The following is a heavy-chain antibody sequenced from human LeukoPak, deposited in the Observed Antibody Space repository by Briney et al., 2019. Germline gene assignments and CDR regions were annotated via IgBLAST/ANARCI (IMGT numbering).Heavy chain of an antibody. Sequence: SETLSLTCTVSGDSISSNYWSWIRQPPGKVLEWIGYIHYTGSTNYNPSLKSRVTISVDTSKNQFSLNLSSVTAADTAVYYCARDYYGDYFGQGTLVTVSS. CDR3: ARDYYGDY. J-gene: IGHJ4*02. V-gene: IGHV4-59*01. CDR2: IHYTGST. CDR1: GDSISSNY.